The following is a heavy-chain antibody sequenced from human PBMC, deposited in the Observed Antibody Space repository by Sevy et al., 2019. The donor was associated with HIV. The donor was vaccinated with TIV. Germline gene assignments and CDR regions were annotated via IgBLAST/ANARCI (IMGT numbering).Heavy chain of an antibody. CDR2: INAGNGNT. CDR1: GYTFTSYA. J-gene: IGHJ4*02. V-gene: IGHV1-3*01. Sequence: ASVKVSCKASGYTFTSYAMHWVRQAPGQRLEWMGWINAGNGNTKYSQKFQGRVTITRDTSASTAYMELSSLRSEDTAVYYCARVAWALDYFWDWGQGTLVTVSS. CDR3: ARVAWALDYFWD. D-gene: IGHD4-17*01.